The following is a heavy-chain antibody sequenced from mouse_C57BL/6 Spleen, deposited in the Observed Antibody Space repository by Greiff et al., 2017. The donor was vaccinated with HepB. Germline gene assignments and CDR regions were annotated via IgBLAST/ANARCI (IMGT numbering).Heavy chain of an antibody. CDR2: INPYNGGT. Sequence: EVQLQQSGPVLVKPGASVKMSCKASGYTFTDYYMNWVKQSHGKSLEWIGVINPYNGGTSYNQKFKGKATLTVDKSSSTAYMELNSLTSEDSAVYYCARREDLFDYWGQGTTLTVSS. CDR1: GYTFTDYY. CDR3: ARREDLFDY. V-gene: IGHV1-19*01. J-gene: IGHJ2*01.